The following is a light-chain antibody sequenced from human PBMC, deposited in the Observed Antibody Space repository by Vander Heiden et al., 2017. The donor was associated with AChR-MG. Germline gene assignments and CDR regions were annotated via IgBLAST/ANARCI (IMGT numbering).Light chain of an antibody. CDR3: TSYTSGKSPSVV. CDR1: TSNIDDYRY. V-gene: IGLV2-14*03. Sequence: QSAPPPSAPGSGAPGQSITTPCTGATSNIDDYRYVSWYQQYPGKAPKLIIYDVTKRPSGVSDRFSGSKSGNTASLTISGIQAEDEANYYCTSYTSGKSPSVVFGRGTKLTVL. J-gene: IGLJ2*01. CDR2: DVT.